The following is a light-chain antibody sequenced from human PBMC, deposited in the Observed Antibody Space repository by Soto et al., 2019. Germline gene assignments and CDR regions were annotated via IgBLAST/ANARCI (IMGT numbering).Light chain of an antibody. CDR2: LAS. J-gene: IGKJ1*01. V-gene: IGKV2-28*01. CDR3: MQALQTPRT. Sequence: EIVMTQSPLSLTVTPGEPASISCKSSQILQHNNGNTLLDWYMQKPGQSPQLLIYLASRRAPGAPDRVSGSGSGTDFTLRISTVEADDAAIYYCMQALQTPRTFGQGTKLES. CDR1: QILQHNNGNTL.